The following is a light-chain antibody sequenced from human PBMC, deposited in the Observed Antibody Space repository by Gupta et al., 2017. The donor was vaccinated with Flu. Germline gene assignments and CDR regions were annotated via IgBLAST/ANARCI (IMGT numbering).Light chain of an antibody. CDR3: QLDGRRPGYS. CDR1: QSVSRQF. Sequence: VLTQSPDTVSLSPGEGATLSCRASQSVSRQFLAWYKQKPGQAPRLLIYDASSRDSGIPDRFGGSGYGKDFTLTISRREPEDFAVYYCQLDGRRPGYSFVQGTKLEIK. J-gene: IGKJ2*03. CDR2: DAS. V-gene: IGKV3-20*01.